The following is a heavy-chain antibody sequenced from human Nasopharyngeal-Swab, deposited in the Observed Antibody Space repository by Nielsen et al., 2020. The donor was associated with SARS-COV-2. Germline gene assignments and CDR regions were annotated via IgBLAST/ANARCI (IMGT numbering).Heavy chain of an antibody. CDR1: GFTFSSFG. V-gene: IGHV3-21*01. Sequence: GGSLRLSCAASGFTFSSFGMHWVRQAPGKGLEWVASISSDSSYISYADSVKGRFTVSRDNSKNSLYLQINSLRAEDTAVYYCARGFYNFWSGYYLDYWGQGTLVTVSS. J-gene: IGHJ4*02. D-gene: IGHD3-3*01. CDR2: ISSDSSYI. CDR3: ARGFYNFWSGYYLDY.